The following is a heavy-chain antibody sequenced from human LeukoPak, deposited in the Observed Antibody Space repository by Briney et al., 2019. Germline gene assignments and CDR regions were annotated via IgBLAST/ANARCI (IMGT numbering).Heavy chain of an antibody. CDR3: ARAHSSSFDY. D-gene: IGHD6-6*01. J-gene: IGHJ4*02. CDR1: GGSISSGGYY. CDR2: IYYSGST. Sequence: SETLSLTCTVSGGSISSGGYYWRWIRQHPGKGLEWIGYIYYSGSTYYNPSLKSRVTISVDTSKNQFSLKLSSVTAADTAVYYCARAHSSSFDYWGQGTLVTVSS. V-gene: IGHV4-31*03.